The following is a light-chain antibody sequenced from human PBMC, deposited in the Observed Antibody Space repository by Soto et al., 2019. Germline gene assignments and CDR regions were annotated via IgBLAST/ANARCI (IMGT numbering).Light chain of an antibody. J-gene: IGKJ5*01. CDR1: QSISTY. CDR2: AAS. CDR3: QQSSRTPIT. Sequence: DIQLTQSPSPLSASVGDRVAITCLASQSISTYLNWYQQKPGKAPKVLIYAASNLQSGVPPRFSGSGSGTDFTLTISSLQPADVATYFCQQSSRTPITFGQGTRLEIK. V-gene: IGKV1-39*01.